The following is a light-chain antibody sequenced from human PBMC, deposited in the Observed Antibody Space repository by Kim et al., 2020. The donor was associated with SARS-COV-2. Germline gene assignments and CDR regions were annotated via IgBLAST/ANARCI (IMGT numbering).Light chain of an antibody. CDR2: AIS. Sequence: ASKGDRITINCRASQSISTYLKGYKQRPGRAPKHLIYAISKLPPGVPSRFSGGGSGTDFTLNISGLRPEDSATYYCQQTYSSPLTFGQGTKVDIK. CDR1: QSISTY. J-gene: IGKJ1*01. CDR3: QQTYSSPLT. V-gene: IGKV1-39*01.